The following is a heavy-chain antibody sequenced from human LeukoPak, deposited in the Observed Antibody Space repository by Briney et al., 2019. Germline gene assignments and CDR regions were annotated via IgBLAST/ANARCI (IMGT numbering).Heavy chain of an antibody. J-gene: IGHJ4*02. V-gene: IGHV3-7*05. CDR2: INNDGSGT. CDR1: GFTFSSSW. D-gene: IGHD4-17*01. CDR3: ASKAVTYYYDY. Sequence: GGSLRLSCAASGFTFSSSWMTWVRQAPGKGLEWVANINNDGSGTYYVDSVEGRFTISRDNAKNSLFLQMNSLRAEDTAVYYCASKAVTYYYDYWGQGTLVIVSS.